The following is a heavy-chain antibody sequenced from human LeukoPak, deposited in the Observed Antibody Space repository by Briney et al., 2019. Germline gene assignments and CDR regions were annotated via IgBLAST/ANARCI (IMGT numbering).Heavy chain of an antibody. CDR3: ARGAHSYYDSSGYDSPFY. Sequence: SVKVSCKASGGTFSSYAISWVRQAPGQGPEWMGGIIPIFGTANYAQKFQGRVTITADESTSTAYMELSSLRSEDTAVYYCARGAHSYYDSSGYDSPFYWGQGTLVTVSS. V-gene: IGHV1-69*01. J-gene: IGHJ4*02. CDR1: GGTFSSYA. D-gene: IGHD3-22*01. CDR2: IIPIFGTA.